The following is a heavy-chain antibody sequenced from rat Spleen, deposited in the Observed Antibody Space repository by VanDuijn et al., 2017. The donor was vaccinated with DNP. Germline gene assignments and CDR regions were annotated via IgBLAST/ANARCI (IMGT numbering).Heavy chain of an antibody. Sequence: EVQLQESGPGLVKPSQSLSLTCSVTGYSITSRYRWNWIRKFPGNTLEWMGYINSAGSTNYNPSLKSKISLTRDTSKNQFFLQVNSVTTEDTATYYCARETSDWGQGVMVTVSS. D-gene: IGHD4-2*01. CDR2: INSAGST. CDR1: GYSITSRYR. J-gene: IGHJ2*01. V-gene: IGHV3-3*01. CDR3: ARETSD.